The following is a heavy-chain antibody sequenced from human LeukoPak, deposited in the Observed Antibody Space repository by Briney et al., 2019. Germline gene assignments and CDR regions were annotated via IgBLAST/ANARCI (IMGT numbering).Heavy chain of an antibody. V-gene: IGHV3-23*01. J-gene: IGHJ4*02. Sequence: GGSLRLSCVASGFTFSTYAMSWVRQAPGKGLEWISGISISGGSTYYADSVKGRFTISRDISKNTLYLQMNSLRAEDTAIYYCALLMMYAIDFDYWGQGTLVTVSS. CDR1: GFTFSTYA. CDR2: ISISGGST. D-gene: IGHD2-8*01. CDR3: ALLMMYAIDFDY.